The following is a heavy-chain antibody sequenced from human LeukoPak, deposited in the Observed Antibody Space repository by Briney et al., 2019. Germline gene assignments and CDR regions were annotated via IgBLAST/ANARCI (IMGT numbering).Heavy chain of an antibody. CDR1: GGSISSDF. V-gene: IGHV4-59*01. D-gene: IGHD1-26*01. CDR2: IYSSGST. Sequence: KPSETLSLTCIVSGGSISSDFWIWVRQPPGKGLEWIGYIYSSGSTKYNPSLESRVTISVDTSKNQFSLKRTSVTAADTAVYFCARAGPGVGPTVFDFWGQGTLVTVSS. J-gene: IGHJ4*02. CDR3: ARAGPGVGPTVFDF.